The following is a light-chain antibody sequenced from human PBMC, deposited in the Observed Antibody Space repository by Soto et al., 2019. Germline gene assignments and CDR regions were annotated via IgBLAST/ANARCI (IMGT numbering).Light chain of an antibody. V-gene: IGLV2-14*03. CDR1: SSDVGNYNY. Sequence: QSVLTQPASVSGSPGQSITISCTGASSDVGNYNYVSWYQQHPGKAPKLIIYDVSSRPSGVSNRFSGSKSGSTASLTISGRQAEDEADYYCSAYTSSRTLYVFGTGTKVTVL. CDR2: DVS. CDR3: SAYTSSRTLYV. J-gene: IGLJ1*01.